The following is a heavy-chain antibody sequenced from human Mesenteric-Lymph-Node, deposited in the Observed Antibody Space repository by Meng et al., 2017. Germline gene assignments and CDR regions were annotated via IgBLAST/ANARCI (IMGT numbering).Heavy chain of an antibody. CDR2: IGHAGAL. D-gene: IGHD6-19*01. CDR3: VRSSGWVKTGFDP. V-gene: IGHV4-39*01. CDR1: GGSLSTPGYY. J-gene: IGHJ5*02. Sequence: PRLTESGPGRVKPSEALFLTFTGSGGSLSTPGYYWGWIRQPPGKGLEWIGSIGHAGALYYTPSLKSRVTVSIDTSANQFFLTLTSVTAADTAIYYCVRSSGWVKTGFDPWGQGTLVTVSS.